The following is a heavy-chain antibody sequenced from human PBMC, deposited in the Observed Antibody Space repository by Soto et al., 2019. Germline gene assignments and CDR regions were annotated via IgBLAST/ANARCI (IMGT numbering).Heavy chain of an antibody. CDR1: GGSINSYY. CDR3: ARSDGRY. J-gene: IGHJ4*02. CDR2: IYYSGST. V-gene: IGHV4-59*01. Sequence: SETLSLTCTVSGGSINSYYWSWIRQPPGKGLEWIGYIYYSGSTNYNPSLRSRVTISVDTSNNQFSLKLSSVTAADTAVYYCARSDGRYWGQGTLVTVSS.